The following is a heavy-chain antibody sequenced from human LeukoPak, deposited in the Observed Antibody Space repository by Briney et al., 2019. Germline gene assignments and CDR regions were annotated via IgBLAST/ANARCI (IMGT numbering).Heavy chain of an antibody. Sequence: PGESLRLSCAASGFIFRSWMSWVRQAPGEGLEWVANIKEDGSEKYYVDSVKGRFNISRDNAKNSLYLQMNSLRAEDTAVYYCASGDAFDIWGQGTLVTVSS. CDR3: ASGDAFDI. V-gene: IGHV3-7*01. CDR1: GFIFRSW. CDR2: IKEDGSEK. J-gene: IGHJ3*02.